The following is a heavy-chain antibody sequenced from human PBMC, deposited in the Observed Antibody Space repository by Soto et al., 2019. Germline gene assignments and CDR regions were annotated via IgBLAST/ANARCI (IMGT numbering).Heavy chain of an antibody. V-gene: IGHV4-30-4*01. D-gene: IGHD1-1*01. CDR2: IYSSGST. J-gene: IGHJ4*02. CDR1: GGSISSDDYY. Sequence: LSLTCTVSGGSISSDDYYWSWIRQPPGEGLEWIGYIYSSGSTSYNPSLKSRLTISIDTSKNQFSLTLTSVSAADTAVYYCARDRSNSPDYFDYWGQGTLVTVSS. CDR3: ARDRSNSPDYFDY.